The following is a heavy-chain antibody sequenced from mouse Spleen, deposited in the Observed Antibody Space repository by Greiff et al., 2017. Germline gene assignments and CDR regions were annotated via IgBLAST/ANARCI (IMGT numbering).Heavy chain of an antibody. J-gene: IGHJ3*01. CDR2: IYPRSGNT. Sequence: VKLMESGAELARPGASVKLSCKASGYTFTSYGISWVKQRTGQGLEWIGEIYPRSGNTYYNEKFKGKATLTADKSSSTAYMELRSLTSEDSAVYFCASGGWPDYWGQGTLVTVSA. D-gene: IGHD2-3*01. CDR1: GYTFTSYG. V-gene: IGHV1-81*01. CDR3: ASGGWPDY.